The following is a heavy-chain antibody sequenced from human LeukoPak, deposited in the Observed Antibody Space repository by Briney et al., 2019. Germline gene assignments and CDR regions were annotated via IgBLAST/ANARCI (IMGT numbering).Heavy chain of an antibody. CDR3: ARVQCSGGRCNDAFDI. CDR1: GFTVSSNY. J-gene: IGHJ3*02. CDR2: IYSGGST. Sequence: GGSLRLSCAASGFTVSSNYMSWVRQAPGKGLEWVSVIYSGGSTYYADSVKGRFTISRDNSKNLLYLQVNTLRAEDTAVYYCARVQCSGGRCNDAFDIWGQGTMVTVSS. D-gene: IGHD2-15*01. V-gene: IGHV3-53*01.